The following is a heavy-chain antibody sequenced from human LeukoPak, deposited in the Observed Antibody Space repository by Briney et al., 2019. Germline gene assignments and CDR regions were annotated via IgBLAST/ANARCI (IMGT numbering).Heavy chain of an antibody. CDR2: INPSSGAT. CDR1: GYTFTVYY. Sequence: ASVTVSFTSSGYTFTVYYIHWVRQAPGQGPEWMGWINPSSGATRYAQKFQDRVTMSSDTSITTAYMDLSRLSSDDTAVYYCTKDQGIAVAGTVWGQGTMVTVSS. V-gene: IGHV1-2*02. CDR3: TKDQGIAVAGTV. D-gene: IGHD6-19*01. J-gene: IGHJ3*01.